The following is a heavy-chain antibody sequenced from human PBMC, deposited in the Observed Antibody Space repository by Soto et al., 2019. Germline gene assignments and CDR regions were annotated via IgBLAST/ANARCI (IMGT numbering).Heavy chain of an antibody. CDR2: ISAHNGNT. J-gene: IGHJ4*02. Sequence: QVHLVQSGAEVKKPGASVKVSCKASGYTFTSYGITWVRQAPGQGLGWMGWISAHNGNTDYAQKLQGRVIVTRDTSTSTAYMELRSLISDDTAVYYCARGRYGDYWGQGALVTVS. CDR3: ARGRYGDY. CDR1: GYTFTSYG. D-gene: IGHD1-1*01. V-gene: IGHV1-18*01.